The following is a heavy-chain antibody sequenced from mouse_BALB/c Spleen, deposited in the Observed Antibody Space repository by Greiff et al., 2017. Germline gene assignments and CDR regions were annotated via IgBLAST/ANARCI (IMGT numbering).Heavy chain of an antibody. CDR2: IDPSDSET. CDR3: ARKEYGNLYYYAMDY. V-gene: IGHV1S126*01. CDR1: GYSFTSYW. J-gene: IGHJ4*01. D-gene: IGHD2-10*02. Sequence: VQLQQSGPQLVRPGASVKISCKASGYSFTSYWMHWVKQRPGQGLEWIGMIDPSDSETRLNQKFKDKATLTVDKSSSTAYMQLSSPTSEDSAVYYCARKEYGNLYYYAMDYWGQGTSVTVSS.